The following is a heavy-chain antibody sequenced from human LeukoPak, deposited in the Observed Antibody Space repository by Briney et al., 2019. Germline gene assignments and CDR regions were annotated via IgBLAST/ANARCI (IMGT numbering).Heavy chain of an antibody. CDR1: GVSISSYY. J-gene: IGHJ4*02. D-gene: IGHD4-17*01. CDR2: IYYSGST. V-gene: IGHV4-59*01. CDR3: ARGRYGDYGFDY. Sequence: PSETLSLTCTVSGVSISSYYWGWIRQPPGKGLEWIGYIYYSGSTNYSPSLKSRVTVSEDTSKNQLSLKVTSVTAADTAVYYCARGRYGDYGFDYWGQGTLVTVSS.